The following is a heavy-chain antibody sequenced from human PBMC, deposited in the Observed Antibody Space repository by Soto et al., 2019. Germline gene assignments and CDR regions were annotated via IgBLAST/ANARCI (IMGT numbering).Heavy chain of an antibody. CDR2: IKTSAGGGAT. D-gene: IGHD2-15*01. Sequence: EVQLVESAGGLVKPGGSLRLSCVASGFSFNEAWMNWVRHAPGEGLEWVGRIKTSAGGGATDYAAPVQGRFTISRHDSKNALYLHMNSLRTEDTAIYYCTTGSVEGIWGQGTTVTVSS. V-gene: IGHV3-15*07. CDR3: TTGSVEGI. CDR1: GFSFNEAW. J-gene: IGHJ6*02.